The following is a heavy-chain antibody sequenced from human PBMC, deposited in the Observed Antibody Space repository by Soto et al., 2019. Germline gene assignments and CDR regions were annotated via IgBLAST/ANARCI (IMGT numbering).Heavy chain of an antibody. CDR3: ARGRVAGDFDY. CDR1: GFTFSSYA. CDR2: IGTAGDT. Sequence: GGSLRLSCAASGFTFSSYAMNWVRQAPGKGLEWVSAIGTAGDTYYPGSVKGRFTISRESAKNSLYLQMNSLRAGDTAVYYCARGRVAGDFDYWGQGTLVTVSS. D-gene: IGHD6-19*01. J-gene: IGHJ4*02. V-gene: IGHV3-13*01.